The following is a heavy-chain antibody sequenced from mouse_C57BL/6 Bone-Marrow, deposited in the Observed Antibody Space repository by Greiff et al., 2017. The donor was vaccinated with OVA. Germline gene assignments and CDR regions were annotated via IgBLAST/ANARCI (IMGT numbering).Heavy chain of an antibody. V-gene: IGHV1-74*01. CDR3: GKWGGVVAKGAIDY. D-gene: IGHD1-1*01. CDR1: GYTFTSYW. Sequence: VQLQESGAELVKPGASVKVSCKASGYTFTSYWMHWVKQRPGQGLEWIGRIHPSDSDTNYNQKFKGKATLTVDKSSSTAYMQLSSLTSEDSAIYCCGKWGGVVAKGAIDYWVQGTSVTVSS. CDR2: IHPSDSDT. J-gene: IGHJ4*01.